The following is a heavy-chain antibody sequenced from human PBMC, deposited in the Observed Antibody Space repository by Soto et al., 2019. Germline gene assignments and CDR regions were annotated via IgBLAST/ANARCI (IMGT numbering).Heavy chain of an antibody. Sequence: PGGSLRLSCAASGFTFSSYGMHWVRQAPGKGLEWVAVISYDGSNKYYADSVKGRFTISRDNSKNTLYLQMNSLRAEDTAVYYCAKSQGYSSSSWAPNSMDVWGQGTTVTVSS. CDR3: AKSQGYSSSSWAPNSMDV. D-gene: IGHD6-6*01. J-gene: IGHJ6*02. CDR1: GFTFSSYG. CDR2: ISYDGSNK. V-gene: IGHV3-30*18.